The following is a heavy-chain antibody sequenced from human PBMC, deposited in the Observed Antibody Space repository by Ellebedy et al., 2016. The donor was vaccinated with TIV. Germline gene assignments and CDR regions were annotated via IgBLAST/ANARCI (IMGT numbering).Heavy chain of an antibody. D-gene: IGHD3-10*01. CDR2: IYYSGST. J-gene: IGHJ6*02. V-gene: IGHV4-59*01. CDR1: GGSISSYY. CDR3: ARLWFGELLPPGGMDV. Sequence: MPGGSLRLSCTVSGGSISSYYWSWIRQPPGKGLEWIGYIYYSGSTNYNPSLKSRVTISVDTSKNQFSLKLSSVTAADTAVYYCARLWFGELLPPGGMDVWGQGTTVTVSS.